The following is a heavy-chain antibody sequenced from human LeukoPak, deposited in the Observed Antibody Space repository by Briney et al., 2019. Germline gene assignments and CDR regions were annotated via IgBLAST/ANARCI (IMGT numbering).Heavy chain of an antibody. Sequence: GGSLRLSCAASGLTFSSYSMNWVRQAPGKGLEWVSYISSSSTIYYADSVKGRFTISRDNAKNSLYLQMNSLRAEDTAVYYCARDGGIVGITENWFDPWGQGTLVTVSS. CDR1: GLTFSSYS. J-gene: IGHJ5*02. CDR3: ARDGGIVGITENWFDP. V-gene: IGHV3-48*04. D-gene: IGHD1-26*01. CDR2: ISSSSTI.